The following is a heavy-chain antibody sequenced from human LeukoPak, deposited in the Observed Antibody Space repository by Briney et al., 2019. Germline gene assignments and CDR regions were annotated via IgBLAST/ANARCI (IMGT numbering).Heavy chain of an antibody. V-gene: IGHV3-48*04. Sequence: GGSLRLSCAASGFTFSSYGMRWVRQAPGKGLEWVSYISSSGCTIYYADSVKGRFTISRDNAKNSLYLQMNSLRAEDTAVYYCARERRESGYDYWGQGTLVTVSS. CDR3: ARERRESGYDY. CDR1: GFTFSSYG. D-gene: IGHD3-3*01. J-gene: IGHJ4*02. CDR2: ISSSGCTI.